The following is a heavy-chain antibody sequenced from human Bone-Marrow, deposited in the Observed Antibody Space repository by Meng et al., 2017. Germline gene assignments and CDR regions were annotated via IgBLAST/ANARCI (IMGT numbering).Heavy chain of an antibody. CDR1: GFTFSSYA. V-gene: IGHV3-23*01. D-gene: IGHD6-13*01. CDR2: ISGSGGST. Sequence: GGSLRLSCAASGFTFSSYAMSWVRQAPGKGLEWVSAISGSGGSTYYADSVKGRFTISRDNSKNTLYLQMNSLRAEDTAVYYCARRYSSSWYPNQYYFVYWGQGTLVTVSS. CDR3: ARRYSSSWYPNQYYFVY. J-gene: IGHJ4*02.